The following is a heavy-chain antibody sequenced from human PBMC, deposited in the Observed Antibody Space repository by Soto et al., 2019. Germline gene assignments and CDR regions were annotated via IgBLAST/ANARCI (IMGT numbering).Heavy chain of an antibody. CDR2: ISAYNGNT. J-gene: IGHJ4*02. CDR3: AAVRGLLEYLSI. Sequence: ASVKVSCKASGYTFTSYGISWVRQAPGQGLEWMGWISAYNGNTNYAQKLQGRLTMTEDTSTDTAYMELSSLRSEDTAVYYCAAVRGLLEYLSIWGQGTLVTVSS. CDR1: GYTFTSYG. D-gene: IGHD3-3*01. V-gene: IGHV1-18*04.